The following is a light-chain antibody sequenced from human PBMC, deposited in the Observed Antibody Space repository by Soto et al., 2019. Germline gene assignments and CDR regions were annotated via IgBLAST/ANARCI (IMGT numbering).Light chain of an antibody. CDR2: AAS. CDR3: QQSYNSPPIT. CDR1: QGIRND. Sequence: AIQLTQSPSSLSASVGDRVTITCRASQGIRNDLGWYQHKPGKAPKLLIHAASSLQSGVPSRFRGGGSRTEFTLNISSLQPDDFATYYCQQSYNSPPITFGGGTRL. V-gene: IGKV1-6*01. J-gene: IGKJ4*01.